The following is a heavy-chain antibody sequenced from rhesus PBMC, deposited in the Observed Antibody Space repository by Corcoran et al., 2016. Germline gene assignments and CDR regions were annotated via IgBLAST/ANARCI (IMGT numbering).Heavy chain of an antibody. CDR2: ISYTGKTI. CDR3: TRITAAAGRKYYFDY. Sequence: EVQLVESGGGLVQPGGSLRLSCAASGFTFSSYDMSWVRQAPGKGLEWVSYISYTGKTIYYADYGKGRFTISRENAKNSLSLQMSSLRAEDTAVYYCTRITAAAGRKYYFDYWGQGVLVTGSS. V-gene: IGHV3-136*01. CDR1: GFTFSSYD. D-gene: IGHD6-25*01. J-gene: IGHJ4*01.